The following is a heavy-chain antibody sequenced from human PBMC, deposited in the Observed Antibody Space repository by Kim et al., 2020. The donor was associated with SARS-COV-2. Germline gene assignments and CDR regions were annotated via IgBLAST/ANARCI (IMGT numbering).Heavy chain of an antibody. CDR2: IYYSGST. V-gene: IGHV4-31*03. CDR3: ARDGAGAAGTGMDY. CDR1: GGSISSGGYY. D-gene: IGHD6-13*01. Sequence: SETLSLTCTVSGGSISSGGYYWSWIRQHPGKGQEWIGYIYYSGSTYYNPSLKSRVTISVDTSKNQFSLKLSSVTAADTAVYYCARDGAGAAGTGMDYWGQGTLVTVSS. J-gene: IGHJ4*02.